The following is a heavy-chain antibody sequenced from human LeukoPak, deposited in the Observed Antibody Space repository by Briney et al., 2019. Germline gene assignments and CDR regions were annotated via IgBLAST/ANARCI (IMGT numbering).Heavy chain of an antibody. V-gene: IGHV1-46*01. Sequence: GASVKVSRKASGYTFSGQYMHWVRQAPGQGPEWMGLISPTGGSTAYAQKFQGRVTLTRDMSTSTDYLELSSLRSEDTAVYYCARDNSVRDEAWWFYPWGQGTLVTVSS. CDR2: ISPTGGST. D-gene: IGHD5-24*01. CDR1: GYTFSGQY. J-gene: IGHJ5*02. CDR3: ARDNSVRDEAWWFYP.